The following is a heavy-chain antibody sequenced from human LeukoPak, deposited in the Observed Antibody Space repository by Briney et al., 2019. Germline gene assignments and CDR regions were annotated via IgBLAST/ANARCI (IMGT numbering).Heavy chain of an antibody. CDR1: GYTFTGYF. Sequence: ASVKVSCKASGYTFTGYFIHWVRQAPGQGLEWMGWINPNSGETNYAQKFQDRVTMTRDTSLSTASMELSRMRSDDTAVYYCARCDGGNSGHWFDPWGQGTLVTVSS. J-gene: IGHJ5*02. V-gene: IGHV1-2*02. CDR2: INPNSGET. CDR3: ARCDGGNSGHWFDP. D-gene: IGHD4-23*01.